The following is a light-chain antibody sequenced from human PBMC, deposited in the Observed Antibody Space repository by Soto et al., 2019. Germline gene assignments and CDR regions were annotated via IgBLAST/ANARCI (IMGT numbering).Light chain of an antibody. Sequence: DIQMTQSPSSVSGSVGDRVTITCRASQDINSWLAWYQQKPGKAPKVLIYIASSLQPGVPSRFSGSGSGTDFSLTISNLQPEDFATYFCQQSKSYPLTFGEGTKVEIK. CDR3: QQSKSYPLT. CDR2: IAS. V-gene: IGKV1-12*01. CDR1: QDINSW. J-gene: IGKJ4*01.